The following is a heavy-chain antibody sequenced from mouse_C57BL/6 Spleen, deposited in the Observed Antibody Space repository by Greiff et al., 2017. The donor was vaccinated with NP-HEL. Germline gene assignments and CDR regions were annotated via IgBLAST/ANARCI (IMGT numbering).Heavy chain of an antibody. CDR3: ARDWDGYLFAY. D-gene: IGHD2-3*01. Sequence: QVQLPQPGAELVRPGSSVKLSCKASGYTFTSYWMDWVKQRPGQGLEWIGNIYPSDSETHYNQKFKDKATLTVDKSSSTAYMQLSSLTSEDSAVYYCARDWDGYLFAYWGQGTLVTVSA. J-gene: IGHJ3*01. CDR1: GYTFTSYW. V-gene: IGHV1-61*01. CDR2: IYPSDSET.